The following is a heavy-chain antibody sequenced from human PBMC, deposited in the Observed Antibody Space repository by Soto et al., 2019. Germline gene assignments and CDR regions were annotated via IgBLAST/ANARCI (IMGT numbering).Heavy chain of an antibody. J-gene: IGHJ4*02. CDR1: GYTFTSYG. Sequence: ASVKVSCKASGYTFTSYGISWVRQAPGQGLEWMGWISAYNGNTNYAQKLQGRVTMTTDTSTSTAYMELRSLRSDDTAVYYCASVVIPTYYYDSSGSFDYCGQGTLVTVYS. CDR3: ASVVIPTYYYDSSGSFDY. V-gene: IGHV1-18*01. D-gene: IGHD3-22*01. CDR2: ISAYNGNT.